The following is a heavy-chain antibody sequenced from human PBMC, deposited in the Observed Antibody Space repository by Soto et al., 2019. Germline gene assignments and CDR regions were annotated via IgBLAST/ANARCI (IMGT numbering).Heavy chain of an antibody. D-gene: IGHD6-13*01. CDR2: IIPIFGTG. CDR3: AVAQQQLHDGGYFDY. V-gene: IGHV1-69*01. CDR1: GGTFSSYA. Sequence: QVQLVQSGDEVKKPGSSVKVSCKASGGTFSSYAISWVQQAPGQGLEWMGGIIPIFGTGNYPQKLQGRVTLTADESTSTAYMELSSLRSEDTAVYYCAVAQQQLHDGGYFDYWGQGALVTVFS. J-gene: IGHJ4*02.